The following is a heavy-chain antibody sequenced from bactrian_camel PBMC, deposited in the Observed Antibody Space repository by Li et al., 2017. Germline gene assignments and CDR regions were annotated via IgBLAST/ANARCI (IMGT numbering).Heavy chain of an antibody. V-gene: IGHV3S1*01. Sequence: HVQLVESGGGSVQAGGSLRLSCTASGLVFSNVYMQWFRQFPGKEREGVAGIYTDGGSAYYADSVKGRFTISRDNAKDMLYLQMNSLKPEDTAMYYCAADPPSSWNSEPCKIYEYFYWGQGTQVTVS. CDR1: GLVFSNVY. CDR3: AADPPSSWNSEPCKIYEYFY. D-gene: IGHD4*01. J-gene: IGHJ4*01. CDR2: IYTDGGSA.